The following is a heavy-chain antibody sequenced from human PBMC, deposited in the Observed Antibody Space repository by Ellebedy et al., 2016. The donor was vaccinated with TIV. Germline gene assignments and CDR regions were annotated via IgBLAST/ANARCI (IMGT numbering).Heavy chain of an antibody. V-gene: IGHV1-3*01. CDR1: GYPFISYA. Sequence: ASVKVSCXASGYPFISYAIHWVRQAPGQRPEWMGWLNAGSGNTMYAQTLQGRVTFSSDTSAATAYMGLSRLTSEDTAVYYCMIVSVAVPYWGQGTPVAVSS. J-gene: IGHJ4*02. CDR2: LNAGSGNT. CDR3: MIVSVAVPY. D-gene: IGHD6-19*01.